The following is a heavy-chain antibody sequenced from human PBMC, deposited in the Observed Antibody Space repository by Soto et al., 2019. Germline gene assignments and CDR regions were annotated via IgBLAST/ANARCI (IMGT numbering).Heavy chain of an antibody. J-gene: IGHJ4*02. D-gene: IGHD2-2*01. CDR2: IYHSGNT. V-gene: IGHV4-38-2*01. CDR1: GYSISLGYY. CDR3: ARTPPGYCSSTSCYSSDY. Sequence: SETLSLTCAVSGYSISLGYYWGWIRQPPGKGLEWIGSIYHSGNTYYNPSLKSRVSISLDTSKNHFSLELTSVTAAHTAVYYCARTPPGYCSSTSCYSSDYWGQGTLVTVSS.